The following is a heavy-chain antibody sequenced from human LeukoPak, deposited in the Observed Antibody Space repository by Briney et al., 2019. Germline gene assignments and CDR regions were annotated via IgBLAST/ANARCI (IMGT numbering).Heavy chain of an antibody. V-gene: IGHV4-38-2*02. Sequence: SETLSLTCTVSGYSISGGYYWGWIRQPPGKGLEWIGNIYHSGSTYYNPSLKSRLTISVDTSKNQFSLKLSSVTAADTAVYYCASQQQLVLLDWFDPWGQGTLVTVSS. CDR3: ASQQQLVLLDWFDP. J-gene: IGHJ5*02. CDR2: IYHSGST. CDR1: GYSISGGYY. D-gene: IGHD6-13*01.